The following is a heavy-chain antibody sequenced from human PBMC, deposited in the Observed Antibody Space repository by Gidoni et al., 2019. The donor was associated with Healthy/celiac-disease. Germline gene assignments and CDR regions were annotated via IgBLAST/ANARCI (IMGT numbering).Heavy chain of an antibody. CDR1: GGSISSYY. V-gene: IGHV4-59*01. D-gene: IGHD5-18*01. CDR2: IYYSGRT. J-gene: IGHJ3*02. CDR3: ARGSAMVKGVFYAFDI. Sequence: QVQLQASGPGLVKPSETLSLTCTVSGGSISSYYWSWIRQPPGKGLEWIGYIYYSGRTNYNPSLKSRVTISVDTSKNQFSLKLSSVTAADTAVYYCARGSAMVKGVFYAFDIWGQGTMVTVSS.